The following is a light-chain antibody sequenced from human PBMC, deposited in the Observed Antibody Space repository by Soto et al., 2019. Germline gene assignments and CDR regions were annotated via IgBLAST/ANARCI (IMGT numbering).Light chain of an antibody. J-gene: IGKJ1*01. V-gene: IGKV3-11*01. CDR3: QQRSNWAPT. CDR1: QSVDAY. CDR2: DAS. Sequence: EIVLTQSPATLSLSPGERATLSCRASQSVDAYLAWYQQRPGQAPRLLIFDASNRATGIPTRFSGSGSGTDFTLTIRSLEPEDFAVYYCQQRSNWAPTFGQGTKVEVK.